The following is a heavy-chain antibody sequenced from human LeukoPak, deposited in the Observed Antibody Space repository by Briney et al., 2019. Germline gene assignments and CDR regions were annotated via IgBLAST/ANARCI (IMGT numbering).Heavy chain of an antibody. CDR2: INPNSGGT. CDR3: ARRPPYDVAGTWAFDI. J-gene: IGHJ3*02. CDR1: GYTFTGYY. V-gene: IGHV1-2*02. D-gene: IGHD6-19*01. Sequence: ASVKVSCKASGYTFTGYYMHWVRQAPGQGLAWMGWINPNSGGTNYAQKFQGRVTMTSDTSISKAYTELSTLRSDDTAVCYCARRPPYDVAGTWAFDIWGQGTMVTVSS.